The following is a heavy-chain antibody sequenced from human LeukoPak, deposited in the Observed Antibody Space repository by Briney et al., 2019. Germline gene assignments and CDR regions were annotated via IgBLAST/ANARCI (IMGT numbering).Heavy chain of an antibody. CDR3: ARDGDSWNDFDH. J-gene: IGHJ4*02. CDR2: IRKDGGEI. V-gene: IGHV3-7*01. CDR1: GFSFSTSW. D-gene: IGHD1-1*01. Sequence: GGSLRLSCVASGFSFSTSWMTWVRQAPGKGLEWVANIRKDGGEIYYVDSVKGRFTISRDNTKNSLYLQMNSLRVEDTAEYYCARDGDSWNDFDHWGQGTLVTVSS.